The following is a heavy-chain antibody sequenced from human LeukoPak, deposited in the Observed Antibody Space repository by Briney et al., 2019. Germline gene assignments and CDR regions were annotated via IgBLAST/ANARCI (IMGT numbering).Heavy chain of an antibody. V-gene: IGHV3-53*01. CDR3: IVFGDSNH. J-gene: IGHJ5*02. CDR1: GFTFSTYG. D-gene: IGHD4-17*01. Sequence: GGSLRLSCAASGFTFSTYGMHWVRQAPGKGLEWVSAIHTSGDTCYADSVKGRFTISRDTSKNTLYLQINSLRVEDTAVYYCIVFGDSNHWGQGTLVTVSS. CDR2: IHTSGDT.